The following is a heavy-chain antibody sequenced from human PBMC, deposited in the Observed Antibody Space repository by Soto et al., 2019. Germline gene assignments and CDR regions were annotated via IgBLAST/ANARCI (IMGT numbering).Heavy chain of an antibody. Sequence: QVQLQESGPGLVKPSETLSLTCTVSGASISTDYWSWIRQSPGKGLEWLCYIYYGGSINYNPSLMSRVIISVDASKHQFFLRLSSVTTADTAVYYCARPYYDTTGYGLDPWSQGTLVTVSS. CDR2: IYYGGSI. CDR3: ARPYYDTTGYGLDP. V-gene: IGHV4-59*01. D-gene: IGHD3-22*01. J-gene: IGHJ5*02. CDR1: GASISTDY.